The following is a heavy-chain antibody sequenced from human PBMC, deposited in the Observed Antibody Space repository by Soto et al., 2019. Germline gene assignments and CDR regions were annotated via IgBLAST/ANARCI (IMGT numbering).Heavy chain of an antibody. CDR2: IVPIYRTA. CDR3: ARESGRYCSGGSCPLDY. CDR1: GGTFSSYR. Sequence: SVKVSCKASGGTFSSYRINWVRQAPGQGLEWVGGIVPIYRTADYAQKFQGRVAMTTDTSTSTAYMELRSLRSDDTAVYYCARESGRYCSGGSCPLDYWGQGTLVTVSS. V-gene: IGHV1-69*05. D-gene: IGHD2-15*01. J-gene: IGHJ4*02.